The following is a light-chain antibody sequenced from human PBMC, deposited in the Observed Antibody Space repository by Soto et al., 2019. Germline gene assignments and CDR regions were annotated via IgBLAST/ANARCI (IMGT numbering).Light chain of an antibody. CDR1: SSDVGGYNY. CDR3: SSYTSSSILYV. CDR2: DVS. J-gene: IGLJ1*01. Sequence: QSVLTQPASVSGSPGQSITISCTGTSSDVGGYNYVSWYQQHPGKAPKLMIYDVSNRPSGVSNRFSGSKSGNTASLTISGLQAEDGADYYCSSYTSSSILYVFGTGTKLTVL. V-gene: IGLV2-14*01.